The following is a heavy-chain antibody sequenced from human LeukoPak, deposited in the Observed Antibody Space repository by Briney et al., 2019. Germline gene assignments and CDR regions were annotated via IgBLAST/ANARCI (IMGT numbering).Heavy chain of an antibody. CDR2: ISGSGGST. D-gene: IGHD3-3*01. J-gene: IGHJ4*02. CDR3: SKELGLSDFWSVYYGQGSFDY. CDR1: GFTFSSYA. Sequence: GGSLRLSCAASGFTFSSYAMSWVRQAPGKGLEWVSAISGSGGSTYYADSVKGRFTISRDNSKNTLYLQMNSLRAEDTAVYYCSKELGLSDFWSVYYGQGSFDYWGQGTPVTVSS. V-gene: IGHV3-23*01.